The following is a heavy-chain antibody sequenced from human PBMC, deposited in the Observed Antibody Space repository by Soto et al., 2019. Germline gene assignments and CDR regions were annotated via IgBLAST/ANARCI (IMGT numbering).Heavy chain of an antibody. Sequence: PGGSLRLSCAASGFTFSSYAMSWVRQAPGKGLEWVSAISGSGGSTYYADSVKGRFTISRDNSKNTLYLQMNSLRAEDTAVYYCAKDYGYNVVRGKGRTKYFDYWGQGTLVTVSS. CDR2: ISGSGGST. D-gene: IGHD6-25*01. CDR1: GFTFSSYA. V-gene: IGHV3-23*01. J-gene: IGHJ4*02. CDR3: AKDYGYNVVRGKGRTKYFDY.